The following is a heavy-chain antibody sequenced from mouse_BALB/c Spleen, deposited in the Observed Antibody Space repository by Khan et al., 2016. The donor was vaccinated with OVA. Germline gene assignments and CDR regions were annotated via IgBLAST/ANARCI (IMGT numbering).Heavy chain of an antibody. CDR3: VNHGSSSAWFTY. CDR1: GYTFTSYW. CDR2: INPSTGYT. D-gene: IGHD1-1*01. J-gene: IGHJ3*01. Sequence: QVQLQQSGAELAKPGASVKMSCKASGYTFTSYWMHWVKQRPGQGLEWIGYINPSTGYTEYNQRFKDKATLTADKSSSTAYMQLSSPTSEDSAFYYCVNHGSSSAWFTYWGQGTLVTGSA. V-gene: IGHV1-7*01.